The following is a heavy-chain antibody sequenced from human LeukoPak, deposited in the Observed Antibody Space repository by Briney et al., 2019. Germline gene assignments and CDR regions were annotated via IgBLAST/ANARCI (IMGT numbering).Heavy chain of an antibody. Sequence: PSQTLSLTCTVSGDSISSGSYYWSWIRQPAGKGLEWIGRIYTSGSTNYNPSLKSRVTMSVDTSKNQFSLKLSSVTAADTAVYYCARGGYYYDSSGYYAFGYWGQGTLVTVSS. V-gene: IGHV4-61*02. CDR1: GDSISSGSYY. CDR2: IYTSGST. J-gene: IGHJ4*02. CDR3: ARGGYYYDSSGYYAFGY. D-gene: IGHD3-22*01.